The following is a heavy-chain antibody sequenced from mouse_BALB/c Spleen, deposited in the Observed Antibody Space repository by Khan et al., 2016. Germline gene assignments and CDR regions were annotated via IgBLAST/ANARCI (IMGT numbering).Heavy chain of an antibody. CDR3: AADDSLAY. CDR1: GFSLSTSGMG. D-gene: IGHD2-13*01. Sequence: QVTLKEAGPGILQPSQTLSLTCSFSGFSLSTSGMGVSWIRQPSGKGLEWLAHIYWVDDKRYNPSLKSRLTISKDTSSTQVFLKITSVDTADTATYYCAADDSLAYWGQGTLVTVSA. V-gene: IGHV8-12*01. J-gene: IGHJ3*01. CDR2: IYWVDDK.